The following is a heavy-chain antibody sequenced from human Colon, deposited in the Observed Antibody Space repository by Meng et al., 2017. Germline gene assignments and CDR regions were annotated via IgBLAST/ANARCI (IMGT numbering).Heavy chain of an antibody. V-gene: IGHV4-39*07. CDR2: TYYSGST. J-gene: IGHJ4*02. D-gene: IGHD3-10*01. CDR1: GGSISSSSYY. CDR3: ARGRGGSTDY. Sequence: SETLSLTCTVSGGSISSSSYYWGWIRQPPGKGLEWIGSTYYSGSTYYNPSLKSRVTISVDTSKNQFSLKLSSVTAADTAVYYCARGRGGSTDYWGQGTLVTVSS.